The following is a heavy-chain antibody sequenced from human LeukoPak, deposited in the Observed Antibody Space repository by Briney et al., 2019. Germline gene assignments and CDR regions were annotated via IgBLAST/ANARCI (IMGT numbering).Heavy chain of an antibody. V-gene: IGHV4-59*08. D-gene: IGHD6-13*01. J-gene: IGHJ4*02. CDR3: ARNWYGSSWSEQIYYFDY. CDR2: IYYSGST. CDR1: GGSISSYY. Sequence: SETLSLTCTVSGGSISSYYWSWIRQPPGKGLEWIGYIYYSGSTNYNPSLKSRVTISVDTSKNQFSLKLSSVTAADTAVYYCARNWYGSSWSEQIYYFDYWGQGTLVTVSS.